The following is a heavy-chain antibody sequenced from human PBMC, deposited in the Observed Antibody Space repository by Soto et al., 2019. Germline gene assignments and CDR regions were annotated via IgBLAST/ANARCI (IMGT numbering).Heavy chain of an antibody. V-gene: IGHV5-51*01. CDR2: IFPGDSDT. CDR3: AAGYTTGPDAFDI. CDR1: GYNFANYC. D-gene: IGHD6-13*01. Sequence: GESLKISCKGSGYNFANYCIGWVRQMPGKGLEWMGMIFPGDSDTKNSPSLQGQITMSVDKSDSSAYLQWRSLKASDTAMYYCAAGYTTGPDAFDIWGQGTMVTVS. J-gene: IGHJ3*02.